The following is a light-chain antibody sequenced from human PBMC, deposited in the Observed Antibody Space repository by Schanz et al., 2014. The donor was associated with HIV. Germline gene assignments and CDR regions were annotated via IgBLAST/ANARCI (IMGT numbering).Light chain of an antibody. Sequence: DVQMTQSPTTLSAFVGDRVTITCRASQNIGKWLTWYQQKPGKAPNLLIYQASSLNIGVPSRFSGSGSGTEFTLTISSLQPDDFATYYCQQYDRSSWTFGLGTKVETK. CDR3: QQYDRSSWT. J-gene: IGKJ1*01. CDR2: QAS. CDR1: QNIGKW. V-gene: IGKV1-5*03.